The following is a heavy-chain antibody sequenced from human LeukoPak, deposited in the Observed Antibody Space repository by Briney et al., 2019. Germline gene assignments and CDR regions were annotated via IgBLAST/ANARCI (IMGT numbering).Heavy chain of an antibody. D-gene: IGHD2-2*01. CDR3: AVVVPAAIIRFDP. CDR2: IRYDGSNK. J-gene: IGHJ5*02. V-gene: IGHV3-30*02. CDR1: GFTFSSYG. Sequence: GGSLRLSCAASGFTFSSYGMHWVRQAPGKGLEWVAFIRYDGSNKYYADSVKGRFTISRDNSKNTLYLQMNSPRAEDTAVYYCAVVVPAAIIRFDPWGQGTLVTVSS.